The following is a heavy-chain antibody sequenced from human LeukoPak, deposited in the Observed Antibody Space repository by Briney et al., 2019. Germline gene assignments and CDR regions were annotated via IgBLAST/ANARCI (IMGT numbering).Heavy chain of an antibody. CDR1: GFPFSGYS. Sequence: GGSLRLSCAASGFPFSGYSLNWVRQTPGKGLVWVSRINSDGSSTSYADSVKGRFTISRDNAKNTLYLQMNSLRADDTAVYCCARVVGGTNWFDPWGQGTLVTVSS. V-gene: IGHV3-74*01. D-gene: IGHD1-26*01. J-gene: IGHJ5*02. CDR3: ARVVGGTNWFDP. CDR2: INSDGSST.